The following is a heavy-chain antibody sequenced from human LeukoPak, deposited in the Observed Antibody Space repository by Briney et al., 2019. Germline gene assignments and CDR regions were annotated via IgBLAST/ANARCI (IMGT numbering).Heavy chain of an antibody. Sequence: SETVSLTCIVSGGSISSSSNYWVWIRQPPGEGLEWIGSMFYGGTTYYNPSLKSRVTISVDTSKNQFSLKLSSVAAADTAMYYCVAAPRMASGWCDPWGQ. D-gene: IGHD3-3*01. J-gene: IGHJ5*02. V-gene: IGHV4-39*01. CDR1: GGSISSSSNY. CDR2: MFYGGTT. CDR3: VAAPRMASGWCDP.